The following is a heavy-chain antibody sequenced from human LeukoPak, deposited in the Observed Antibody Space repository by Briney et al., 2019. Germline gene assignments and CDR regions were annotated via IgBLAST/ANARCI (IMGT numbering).Heavy chain of an antibody. CDR1: GYTLTELS. Sequence: ASVKVSCKVSGYTLTELSMHWVRQAPGKGLEWMGGFDPEDGETIYAQKFQGRVTMTEDTSTDTAYMELSSLRSEDTAVYYCATDLHHYCSGGSCYSVWGQGTLVTVSS. V-gene: IGHV1-24*01. CDR3: ATDLHHYCSGGSCYSV. CDR2: FDPEDGET. D-gene: IGHD2-15*01. J-gene: IGHJ4*02.